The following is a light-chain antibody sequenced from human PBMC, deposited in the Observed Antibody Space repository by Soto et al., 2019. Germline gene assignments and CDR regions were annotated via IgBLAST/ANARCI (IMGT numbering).Light chain of an antibody. J-gene: IGKJ1*01. V-gene: IGKV1-9*01. CDR1: QDVSRY. Sequence: QLTQSPSSLSASVGDRVTITCRASQDVSRYLAWYQQKAGKAPKLLIYGASSLESGVPSRFSGSGSGTEFTLTISSLQPDDFATYYCQQYNSYLGTFGQGTKVEIK. CDR2: GAS. CDR3: QQYNSYLGT.